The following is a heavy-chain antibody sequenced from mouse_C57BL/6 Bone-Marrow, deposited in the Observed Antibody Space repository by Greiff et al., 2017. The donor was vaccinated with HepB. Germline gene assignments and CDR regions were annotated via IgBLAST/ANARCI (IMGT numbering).Heavy chain of an antibody. CDR2: IRNKANGYTT. Sequence: EVQLVESGGGLVQPGGSLSLSCAASGFTFTDYYMSWVRQPPGKALEWLGFIRNKANGYTTEYSASVKGRVTISRDNSQSILYLQMNALRAEDSATYYCARDGSSYHYAMDYWGQGTSVTVSS. D-gene: IGHD1-1*01. V-gene: IGHV7-3*01. CDR3: ARDGSSYHYAMDY. CDR1: GFTFTDYY. J-gene: IGHJ4*01.